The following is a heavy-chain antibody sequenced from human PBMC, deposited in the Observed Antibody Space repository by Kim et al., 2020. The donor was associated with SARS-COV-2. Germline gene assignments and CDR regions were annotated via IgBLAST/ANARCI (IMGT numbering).Heavy chain of an antibody. V-gene: IGHV4-59*13. CDR2: IYYSGST. D-gene: IGHD4-17*01. CDR3: ARNYGGNPYYFDY. CDR1: GGSISSYY. Sequence: SETLSLTCTVSGGSISSYYWSWIRQPPGKGLEWIGYIYYSGSTNYNPSLKSRVTISVDTSKNQFSLKLSSVTAADTAVYYCARNYGGNPYYFDYWGQGTL. J-gene: IGHJ4*02.